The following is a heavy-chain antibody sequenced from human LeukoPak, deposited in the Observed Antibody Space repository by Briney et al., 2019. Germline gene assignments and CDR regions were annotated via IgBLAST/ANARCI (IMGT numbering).Heavy chain of an antibody. D-gene: IGHD2-15*01. Sequence: ASVKASCKASGYTFTSYGISWVRQAPGQGLEWMGWISAYNGNTNYAQKLQGRVTMTTDTSTSTAYMELRSLRSDDTAVYYCARDQDVVVVAATQGWFDPWGQGTLVTVSS. CDR3: ARDQDVVVVAATQGWFDP. V-gene: IGHV1-18*01. CDR1: GYTFTSYG. CDR2: ISAYNGNT. J-gene: IGHJ5*02.